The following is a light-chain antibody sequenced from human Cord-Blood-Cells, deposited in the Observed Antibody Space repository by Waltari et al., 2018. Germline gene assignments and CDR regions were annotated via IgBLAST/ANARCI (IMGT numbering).Light chain of an antibody. CDR3: QQYNSYPYS. CDR2: KAS. V-gene: IGKV1-5*03. CDR1: QSISSW. Sequence: DIQMTQSPSTLSAYVGVRVTITCRASQSISSWLAWYQQKPGKAPKLLIYKASSLESGVPSRFSGSGSGTEFTLTISSLQPDDFATYYCQQYNSYPYSFGQGTKLEIK. J-gene: IGKJ2*03.